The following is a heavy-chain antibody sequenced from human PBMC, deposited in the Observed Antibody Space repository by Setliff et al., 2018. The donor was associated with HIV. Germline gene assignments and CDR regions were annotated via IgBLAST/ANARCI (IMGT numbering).Heavy chain of an antibody. CDR3: ARRGDYYYYYAMDF. CDR2: ISWNSGSI. CDR1: GFTLRSYW. J-gene: IGHJ6*02. V-gene: IGHV3-21*01. D-gene: IGHD3-10*01. Sequence: GSLRLSCAASGFTLRSYWLSWVRQAPGKGLEWVSGISWNSGSIGYADSVKGRFTISRDNAKNSLYLQMNSLRAEDTAVYYCARRGDYYYYYAMDFWGQGTTVTVSS.